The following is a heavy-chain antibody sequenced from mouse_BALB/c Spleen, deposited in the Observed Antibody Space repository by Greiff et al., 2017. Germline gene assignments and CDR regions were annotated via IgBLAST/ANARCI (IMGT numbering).Heavy chain of an antibody. D-gene: IGHD2-4*01. CDR3: ARKMAYDYDEGFAY. V-gene: IGHV1-28*01. CDR1: GYSFTSYY. J-gene: IGHJ3*01. Sequence: EVQLQQSGPELVKPGASVKISCKASGYSFTSYYMHWVKQSHGKSLEWIGYIDPFNGGTSYNQKFKGKATLTVDKSSSTAYMHLSSLTSEDSAVYYCARKMAYDYDEGFAYWGQGTLVTVSA. CDR2: IDPFNGGT.